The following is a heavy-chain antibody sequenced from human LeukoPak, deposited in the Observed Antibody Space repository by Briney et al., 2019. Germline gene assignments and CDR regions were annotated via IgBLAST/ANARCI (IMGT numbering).Heavy chain of an antibody. CDR1: GFIFSSYG. CDR2: IRYDGSNK. J-gene: IGHJ4*02. Sequence: GGSLRLSCAASGFIFSSYGMHWVRQAPGKGLEWVAFIRYDGSNKYYADSVKGRFTISRDNSKNTLYLQMNSLRAEDTAVYYCAKDWSPASGRGGYFDYWGQGTLVTVSS. V-gene: IGHV3-30*02. D-gene: IGHD6-13*01. CDR3: AKDWSPASGRGGYFDY.